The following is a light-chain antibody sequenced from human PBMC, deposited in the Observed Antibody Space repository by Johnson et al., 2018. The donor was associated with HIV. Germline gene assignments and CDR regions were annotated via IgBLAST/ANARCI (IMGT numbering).Light chain of an antibody. CDR2: ENN. CDR3: GTWDSSLSAGGV. V-gene: IGLV1-51*02. CDR1: SSNIENNY. Sequence: QSVLTQPPSVSATPGQKVTISCSGSSSNIENNYVSWYQQLPETAPKLLIYENNKRPSGIPDRFSGSKSGPSATLGVTGLQTGDEADYFCGTWDSSLSAGGVFGTGTKVTVL. J-gene: IGLJ1*01.